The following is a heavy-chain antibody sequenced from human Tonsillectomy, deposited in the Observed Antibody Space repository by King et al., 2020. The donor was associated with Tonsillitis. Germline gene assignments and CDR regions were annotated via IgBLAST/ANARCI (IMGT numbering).Heavy chain of an antibody. CDR3: ASGDSYYFDY. CDR1: GGSISSGGYS. D-gene: IGHD4-17*01. J-gene: IGHJ4*02. CDR2: IYHSGST. V-gene: IGHV4-30-2*01. Sequence: LQLQESGSGLVKPSQTLSLTCAVSGGSISSGGYSWSWIRQPPGKGLEWIGYIYHSGSTYYNPSLKSRVTISVDRSKNQVSLKLSSVTAADTAVYYCASGDSYYFDYWGQGTLVTVSS.